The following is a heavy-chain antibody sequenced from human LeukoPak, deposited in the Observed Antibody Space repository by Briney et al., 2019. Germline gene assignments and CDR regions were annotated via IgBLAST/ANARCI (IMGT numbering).Heavy chain of an antibody. V-gene: IGHV3-48*01. Sequence: PGGSLRLSCAASGFTFSSYSMDWVRQAPGKGLEWVSYISSSSSTIYYADSVKGRFTISRDNAKNSLYLQMNSLRAEDTAVYYCARVVRAVAGTWGYYYYYYMDVWGKGTTVTVSS. CDR3: ARVVRAVAGTWGYYYYYYMDV. CDR2: ISSSSSTI. D-gene: IGHD6-19*01. CDR1: GFTFSSYS. J-gene: IGHJ6*03.